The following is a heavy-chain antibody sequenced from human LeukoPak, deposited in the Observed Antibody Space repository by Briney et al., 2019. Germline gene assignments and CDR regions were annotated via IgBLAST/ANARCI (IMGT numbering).Heavy chain of an antibody. J-gene: IGHJ4*02. V-gene: IGHV3-21*01. D-gene: IGHD3-22*01. Sequence: PGGSLRLSCVASGFTFNNYIMNWVRQAPGKGLEWVSSISSSSSYIYYADSVKGRFTISRDNAKNSLYLQMNSLRAEDTAVYYCASVPFRRDSSGYPDYWGQGTLVTVSS. CDR1: GFTFNNYI. CDR3: ASVPFRRDSSGYPDY. CDR2: ISSSSSYI.